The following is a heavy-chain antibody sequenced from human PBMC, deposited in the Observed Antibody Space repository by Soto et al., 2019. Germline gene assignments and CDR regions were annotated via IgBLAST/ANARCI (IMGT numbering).Heavy chain of an antibody. D-gene: IGHD5-18*01. CDR3: VRVGGGYGNGMIDY. V-gene: IGHV4-59*01. Sequence: QVQLHESGPGLVKPSETLSLTCTVSGGSISNYYWSWIRQSPGKGLEWIGYISYIGTTNYNPSLKSRVTISVDTSKNQFSLRLTSVTAADTAGYYSVRVGGGYGNGMIDYWGQGTPVTVSS. CDR1: GGSISNYY. CDR2: ISYIGTT. J-gene: IGHJ4*02.